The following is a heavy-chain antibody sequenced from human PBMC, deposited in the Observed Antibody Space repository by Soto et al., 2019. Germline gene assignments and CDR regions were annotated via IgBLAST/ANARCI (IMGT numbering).Heavy chain of an antibody. V-gene: IGHV3-74*01. CDR1: GFSFSSYC. CDR3: ARDPARYSSGWYFSLLSPQAPNPYYYYGMDV. Sequence: PXVGLRLSCAASGFSFSSYCMHWVGQAPGKGLVWVSRINSDGSSTSYADSVKGRFTISRDNAKNTLYLQMNSLRAEDTAVYYCARDPARYSSGWYFSLLSPQAPNPYYYYGMDVWGQGTTVTVSS. J-gene: IGHJ6*02. CDR2: INSDGSST. D-gene: IGHD6-19*01.